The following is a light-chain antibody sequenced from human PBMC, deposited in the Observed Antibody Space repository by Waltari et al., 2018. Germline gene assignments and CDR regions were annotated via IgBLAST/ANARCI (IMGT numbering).Light chain of an antibody. CDR3: QQYGSSPLT. Sequence: EIVLTQSPGTLSLSPVERATLPCRASQSVSSSYLAWYQQKPGQAPRLLIYGASSRATGIPDRFSGSGSGTDFTLTISRLEPEDFAVYYCQQYGSSPLTFGGGTKVEIK. V-gene: IGKV3-20*01. CDR1: QSVSSSY. CDR2: GAS. J-gene: IGKJ4*01.